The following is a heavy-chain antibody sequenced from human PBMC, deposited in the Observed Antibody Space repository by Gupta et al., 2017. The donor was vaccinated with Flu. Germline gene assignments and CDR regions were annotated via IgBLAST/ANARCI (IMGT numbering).Heavy chain of an antibody. CDR3: AKGGVGTSGLDH. CDR1: GSTFIASP. J-gene: IGHJ5*02. CDR2: LIGSGVDT. V-gene: IGHV3-23*01. Sequence: EVQLLESGGGLVQPGGSLRLSCAAYGSTFIASPMTWVRQAPGKGLEWVSSLIGSGVDTYYAGSVKGRFTVSRDNSKNTRLLQMSSLAAADTALYYCAKGGVGTSGLDHLGQGTRVTVS. D-gene: IGHD1-1*01.